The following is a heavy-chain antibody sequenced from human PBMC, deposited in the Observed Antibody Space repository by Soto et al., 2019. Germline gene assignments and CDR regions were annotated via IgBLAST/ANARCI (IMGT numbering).Heavy chain of an antibody. CDR1: GYTFTGYY. Sequence: ASVKVSSKTSGYTFTGYYMHWVRQAPGQGLEWMGWINPNSGDTNYAQKFQGRVTMAGDTSISTAYMELSRLRSDDTAVYYCARESNIVLVPAAINAFDIWGQGTMVTVSS. CDR3: ARESNIVLVPAAINAFDI. CDR2: INPNSGDT. D-gene: IGHD2-2*02. J-gene: IGHJ3*02. V-gene: IGHV1-2*02.